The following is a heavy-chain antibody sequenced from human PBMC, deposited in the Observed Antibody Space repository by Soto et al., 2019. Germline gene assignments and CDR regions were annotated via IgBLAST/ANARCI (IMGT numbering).Heavy chain of an antibody. Sequence: ASVKVSCKVSGYTLTELSMHWVRQAPGKGLEWTGGFDPEDGETIYAQKFQGRVTMTEDTSTDTAYMELSSLRSEDTAVYYCATAADHYDCVWGRYRSPRYFDYWGQGTLVTVSS. CDR1: GYTLTELS. CDR2: FDPEDGET. V-gene: IGHV1-24*01. J-gene: IGHJ4*02. CDR3: ATAADHYDCVWGRYRSPRYFDY. D-gene: IGHD3-16*02.